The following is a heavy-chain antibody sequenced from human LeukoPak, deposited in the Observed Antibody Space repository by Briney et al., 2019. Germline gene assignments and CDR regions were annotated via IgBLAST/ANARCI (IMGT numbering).Heavy chain of an antibody. CDR3: IYGYILDF. D-gene: IGHD5-18*01. J-gene: IGHJ4*02. V-gene: IGHV3-53*01. CDR2: IYSGGST. CDR1: GFTVNNNY. Sequence: GGSLRLSCAASGFTVNNNYMSWVRRAPGKGLEWVSVIYSGGSTNYADSVKGRFTISRDNSKNTLYLQMNSLRAEDTAMYYCIYGYILDFWGQGTLVTVSS.